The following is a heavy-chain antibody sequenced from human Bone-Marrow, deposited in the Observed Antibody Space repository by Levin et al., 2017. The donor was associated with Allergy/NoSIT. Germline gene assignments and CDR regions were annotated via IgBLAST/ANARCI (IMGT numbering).Heavy chain of an antibody. V-gene: IGHV4-34*01. J-gene: IGHJ4*02. CDR1: GGSFSGYY. CDR2: INHSGST. CDR3: ARGPSGAAGYYFDY. D-gene: IGHD6-13*01. Sequence: SQTLSLTCAVYGGSFSGYYWSWIRQPPGKGLEWIGEINHSGSTNYNPSLKSRVTISVDTSKNQFSLKLSSVTAADTAVYYCARGPSGAAGYYFDYWGQGTLVTVSS.